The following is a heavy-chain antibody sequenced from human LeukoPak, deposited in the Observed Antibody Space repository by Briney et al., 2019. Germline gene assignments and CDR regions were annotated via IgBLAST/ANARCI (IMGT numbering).Heavy chain of an antibody. CDR3: ARAGQKLRSSTSCYRY. Sequence: SETLSLTCAVYGGSFSGYYWSWIRQPPGKGLEWIGEINHSGSTNYNPSLKSRVTISVDTSRNQFSLKLSSVTAADTAVYYCARAGQKLRSSTSCYRYWGQGTLVTVSS. J-gene: IGHJ4*02. CDR2: INHSGST. V-gene: IGHV4-34*01. CDR1: GGSFSGYY. D-gene: IGHD2-2*01.